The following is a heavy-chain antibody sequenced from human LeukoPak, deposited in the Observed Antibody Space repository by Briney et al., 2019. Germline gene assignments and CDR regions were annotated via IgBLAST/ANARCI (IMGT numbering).Heavy chain of an antibody. CDR1: GGSISSSSYY. Sequence: PSETLSLTCTVSGGSISSSSYYWGWIRQPPGKGLEWIGSIYYSGSTYYNPSLKSRVTISVDTSKNQFSLKLSSVTAADTAVYYCVLTGYPSPDYWGQGTLVTVSS. CDR3: VLTGYPSPDY. CDR2: IYYSGST. D-gene: IGHD3-9*01. J-gene: IGHJ4*02. V-gene: IGHV4-39*07.